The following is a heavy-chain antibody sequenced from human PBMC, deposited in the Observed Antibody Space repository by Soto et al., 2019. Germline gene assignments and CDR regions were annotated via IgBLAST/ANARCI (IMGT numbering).Heavy chain of an antibody. Sequence: ASVKVSCKASGYTFTGYYVHWVRQAPGQGLEWMGWINPNSGGTNYAQKFQGRVTMTRDTSISTAYMELSRLRSDDTAVYYCAREAMTTVTTRAFDIWGQGTMVTVSS. CDR2: INPNSGGT. J-gene: IGHJ3*02. V-gene: IGHV1-2*02. CDR3: AREAMTTVTTRAFDI. CDR1: GYTFTGYY. D-gene: IGHD4-17*01.